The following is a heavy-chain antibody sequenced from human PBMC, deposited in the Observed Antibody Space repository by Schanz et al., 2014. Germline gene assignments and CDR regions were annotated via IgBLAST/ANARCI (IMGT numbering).Heavy chain of an antibody. CDR1: GYTLSAYS. CDR3: VRLDVHDY. V-gene: IGHV1-46*03. Sequence: QVQLVQSGAEVKKPGASVKVSCKASGYTLSAYSLHWVRQAPGQGLEWMGIVNPSVRGTHFAREFQGRVTVTSDTSTDTAYLELTSLRSEDTAVYYCVRLDVHDYWGQGTLVTVSA. CDR2: VNPSVRGT. J-gene: IGHJ4*02. D-gene: IGHD3-16*01.